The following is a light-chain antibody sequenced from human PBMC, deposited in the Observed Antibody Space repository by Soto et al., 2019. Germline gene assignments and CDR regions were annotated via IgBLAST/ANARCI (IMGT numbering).Light chain of an antibody. Sequence: ETVLTQSPGTLSLSPGERATLSCRASHTIRHNYFAWYRQTPGQAPRLLIYGASNRAPGIADRFSGSGSGTVFTLIVAGLEPEDFALYCCQQYGSSPWTFGQGTKVEIK. J-gene: IGKJ1*01. CDR1: HTIRHNY. V-gene: IGKV3-20*01. CDR2: GAS. CDR3: QQYGSSPWT.